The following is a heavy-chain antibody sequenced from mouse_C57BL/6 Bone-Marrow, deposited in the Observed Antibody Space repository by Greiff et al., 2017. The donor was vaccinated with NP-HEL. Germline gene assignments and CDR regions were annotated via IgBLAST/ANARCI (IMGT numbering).Heavy chain of an antibody. J-gene: IGHJ2*01. CDR1: GFTFSDYG. CDR2: ISSGSSTI. Sequence: EVQVVESGGGLVKPGGSLKLSCAASGFTFSDYGMHWVRQAPEKGLEWVAYISSGSSTIYYADTVKGRFTISRDNAKNTLFLQMTSLRSEDTAMYYCARNGFSYYFDYWGKGTTLTVSS. CDR3: ARNGFSYYFDY. V-gene: IGHV5-17*01.